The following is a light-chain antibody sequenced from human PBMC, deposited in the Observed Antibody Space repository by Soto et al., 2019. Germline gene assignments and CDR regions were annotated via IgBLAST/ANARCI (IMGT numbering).Light chain of an antibody. CDR2: SNN. Sequence: QSVLTQPPSASGTPGQRVSISCSGYSSSIGTNFVYWYQQLPGTAPKVLIHSNNQRPSGVPDRFSGSKSGNTASLTISGLQAADEADYYCSLYTSENTHVFGTGTKLTVL. V-gene: IGLV1-44*01. CDR3: SLYTSENTHV. J-gene: IGLJ1*01. CDR1: SSSIGTNF.